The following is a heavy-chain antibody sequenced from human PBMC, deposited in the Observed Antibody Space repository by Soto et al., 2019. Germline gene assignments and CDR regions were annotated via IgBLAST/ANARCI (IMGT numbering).Heavy chain of an antibody. V-gene: IGHV2-5*02. J-gene: IGHJ4*02. CDR2: IYWDDDK. CDR1: GFSLTTSGVG. D-gene: IGHD3-3*01. Sequence: QITLNESGPTVVKPAETLTLTCTFSGFSLTTSGVGVGWIRQSPGKAPEWLALIYWDDDKRYSASLKSRLTITKDTSNNQVVLPMASVDPSDTATYYCAHRIHLTVFGLVTTTAIYFDFWGQGTPVVVSS. CDR3: AHRIHLTVFGLVTTTAIYFDF.